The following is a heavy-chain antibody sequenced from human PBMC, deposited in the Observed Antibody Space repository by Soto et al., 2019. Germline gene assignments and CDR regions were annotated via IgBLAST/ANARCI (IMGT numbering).Heavy chain of an antibody. D-gene: IGHD6-19*01. CDR1: SGSITSVNSY. J-gene: IGHJ4*02. CDR2: IYYSGSS. CDR3: ARGSSGWSSIRLDD. Sequence: QVQLRESGPGLVKPSQTLSLTCTVSSGSITSVNSYWSWIRQFPGKGLEWIGYIYYSGSSYYNPSLKGRVTISEDTSKKQFSLKLNSVTAADTAVYYCARGSSGWSSIRLDDWGQGTLVTVSS. V-gene: IGHV4-31*03.